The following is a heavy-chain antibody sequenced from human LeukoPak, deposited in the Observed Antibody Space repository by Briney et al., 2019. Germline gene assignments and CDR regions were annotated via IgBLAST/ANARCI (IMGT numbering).Heavy chain of an antibody. CDR3: ARGYRTYYYGSGMSH. D-gene: IGHD3-10*01. Sequence: GGSLRLSCAASGFTFSSYWMSWVRQAPGKGLEWVANIKEDGSEKYYVVSVKGRFTISRDNAKNSLYVQMSSLRAEDTAVYYCARGYRTYYYGSGMSHWGQGTLVTVSS. V-gene: IGHV3-7*01. J-gene: IGHJ4*02. CDR1: GFTFSSYW. CDR2: IKEDGSEK.